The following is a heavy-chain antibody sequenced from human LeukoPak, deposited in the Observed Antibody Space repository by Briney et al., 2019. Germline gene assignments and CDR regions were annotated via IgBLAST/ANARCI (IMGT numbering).Heavy chain of an antibody. V-gene: IGHV3-74*03. CDR1: GYTFSGHW. CDR3: ARGRYFALDV. D-gene: IGHD2/OR15-2a*01. CDR2: INSDATGT. Sequence: GGSLRLSCAASGYTFSGHWIHWVRHAPGKGLEWVSRINSDATGTMDADSVKGRFTTSRDDAKNTAYLQMNSLRAEDTAVYYCARGRYFALDVWGQGTTVTVSS. J-gene: IGHJ6*02.